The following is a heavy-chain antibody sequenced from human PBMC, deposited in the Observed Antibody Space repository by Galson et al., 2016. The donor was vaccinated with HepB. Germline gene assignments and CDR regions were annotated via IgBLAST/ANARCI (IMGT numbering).Heavy chain of an antibody. Sequence: SLRLSCAASGFTFSSHRMTWVRQAPGEGLEWVASINEAETERNYVDSVKGRFTISRDNAKKSLYLQMNSLRAEDTAVYYCARDAGTYWGQGTLVTVSS. CDR3: ARDAGTY. V-gene: IGHV3-7*01. J-gene: IGHJ4*02. CDR1: GFTFSSHR. CDR2: INEAETER. D-gene: IGHD1-1*01.